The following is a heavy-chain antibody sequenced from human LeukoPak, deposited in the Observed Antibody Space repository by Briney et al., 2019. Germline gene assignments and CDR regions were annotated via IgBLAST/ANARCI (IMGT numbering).Heavy chain of an antibody. CDR3: ARGTYDSSGYDY. CDR1: GFTFSSYA. CDR2: ISYDGSNK. V-gene: IGHV3-30-3*01. D-gene: IGHD3-22*01. J-gene: IGHJ4*02. Sequence: GGSLRLSCAASGFTFSSYAMPWVRQAPGKGLEWVAVISYDGSNKYYADSVKGRFTISRDNSKNTLYLQMNSLRAEDTAVYYCARGTYDSSGYDYWGQGTLVTVSS.